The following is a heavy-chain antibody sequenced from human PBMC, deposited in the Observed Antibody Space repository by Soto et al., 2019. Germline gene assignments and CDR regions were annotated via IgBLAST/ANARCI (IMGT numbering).Heavy chain of an antibody. CDR1: GLTLNSFA. J-gene: IGHJ4*02. Sequence: QVHLVESGGGVVQAGRSLRLSCTASGLTLNSFAIHWVRQAPGKGLEWVSVISEDGGNKYFAESVRGRFLISRDNSKNTVYLQMTSLRLEDTAVYFCARRLTRTVSALGYWGQGTLVSVSS. CDR3: ARRLTRTVSALGY. V-gene: IGHV3-30-3*01. D-gene: IGHD6-19*01. CDR2: ISEDGGNK.